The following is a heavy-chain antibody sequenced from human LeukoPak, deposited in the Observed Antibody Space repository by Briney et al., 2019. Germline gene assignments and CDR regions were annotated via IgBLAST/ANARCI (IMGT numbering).Heavy chain of an antibody. Sequence: GSLSLSFAASGFPFSSYAMSWVRQAPGNGLEWVSSIVGSGGSTYYADSVKGRFTISRDNSKSTLYLQMNSLRAEDTAVYYCAKVETAAAATLRGFDYWGQGTLVTVSS. V-gene: IGHV3-23*01. CDR2: IVGSGGST. D-gene: IGHD6-13*01. J-gene: IGHJ4*02. CDR3: AKVETAAAATLRGFDY. CDR1: GFPFSSYA.